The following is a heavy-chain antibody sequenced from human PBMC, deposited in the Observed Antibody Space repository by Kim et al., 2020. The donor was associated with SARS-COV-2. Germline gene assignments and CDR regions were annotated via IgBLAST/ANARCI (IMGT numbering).Heavy chain of an antibody. D-gene: IGHD4-17*01. J-gene: IGHJ6*02. Sequence: SETLSLTCTVSGYSISSGYYWGWIRQPPGKGLEWIGSIYHSGSTYYNPSLKSRVTISVDTSKNQFSLKLSSVTAADTAVYYCARGKPTVTRPPYYYYYYGMDVWGQGTTVTVSS. CDR1: GYSISSGYY. V-gene: IGHV4-38-2*02. CDR3: ARGKPTVTRPPYYYYYYGMDV. CDR2: IYHSGST.